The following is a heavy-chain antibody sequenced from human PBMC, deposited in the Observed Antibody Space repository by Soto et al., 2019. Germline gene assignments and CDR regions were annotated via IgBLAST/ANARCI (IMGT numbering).Heavy chain of an antibody. D-gene: IGHD5-18*01. Sequence: ASVKVSCKTSGYTFTDYYTHWVRQAPGQGLEWMGWMNPKSSGAYFAQKFQGRVTLTRDTSIGTAYIEVNSLTSDDTAVYFCTRENIEDSDGLYDAFDIWGQGTTVTVSS. CDR1: GYTFTDYY. J-gene: IGHJ3*02. CDR3: TRENIEDSDGLYDAFDI. V-gene: IGHV1-2*02. CDR2: MNPKSSGA.